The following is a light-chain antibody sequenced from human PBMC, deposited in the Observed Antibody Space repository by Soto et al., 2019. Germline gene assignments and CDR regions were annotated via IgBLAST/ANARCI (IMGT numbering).Light chain of an antibody. Sequence: EIVLTQSPGTLSLSPGERATLSCRASQSVSSYLAWYQQNPGQAPRLRIHGASSRATGIPDRFSGSGSGTDFTLTISRLEPEGFAVYYCQQCGSSPQTFGQGTKVEIK. V-gene: IGKV3-20*01. J-gene: IGKJ1*01. CDR3: QQCGSSPQT. CDR1: QSVSSY. CDR2: GAS.